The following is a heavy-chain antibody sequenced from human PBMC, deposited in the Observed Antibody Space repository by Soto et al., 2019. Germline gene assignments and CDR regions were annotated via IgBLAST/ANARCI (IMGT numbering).Heavy chain of an antibody. CDR1: GFTFSDHY. J-gene: IGHJ6*02. V-gene: IGHV3-72*01. Sequence: EVQLVESGGDLVQPGGSLRLSCAASGFTFSDHYMDWVRQAPGKGLEWVGRARDKANSHTTEYAASVKGRFTISRDDSQNSLYLQMNGLKTEDTAVYYCVRGAAARPGELSYYGLDVWGQGTTVTVSS. CDR2: ARDKANSHTT. CDR3: VRGAAARPGELSYYGLDV. D-gene: IGHD6-6*01.